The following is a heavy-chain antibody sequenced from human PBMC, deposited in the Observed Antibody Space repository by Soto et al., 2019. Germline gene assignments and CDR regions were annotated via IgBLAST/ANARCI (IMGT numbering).Heavy chain of an antibody. V-gene: IGHV3-49*04. Sequence: GGSLRLSCTASGFTFGDYAMSWVRQAPGKGLEWVGFIRSKAYGGTTEYAASVKGRFTISRDDSKSIAYLQMNSLKTEDTAVYYCTSEVPAARYYYYYGMDVWGQGTTVTVSS. CDR2: IRSKAYGGTT. CDR1: GFTFGDYA. CDR3: TSEVPAARYYYYYGMDV. J-gene: IGHJ6*02. D-gene: IGHD2-2*01.